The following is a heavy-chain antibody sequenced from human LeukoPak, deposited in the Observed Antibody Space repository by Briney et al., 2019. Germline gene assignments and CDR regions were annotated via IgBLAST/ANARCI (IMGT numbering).Heavy chain of an antibody. CDR2: IIPIFGTA. V-gene: IGHV1-69*13. D-gene: IGHD2-2*01. CDR1: GGTFSSYA. J-gene: IGHJ4*02. CDR3: ARERLPTIYCSSTSCYPFDY. Sequence: SVKVSCKASGGTFSSYAISWVRQAPGQGLEWMGGIIPIFGTANYAQKFQGRVTITSDESTSTAYMELSSLRSEDTAVYYCARERLPTIYCSSTSCYPFDYWGQGTLVTVSS.